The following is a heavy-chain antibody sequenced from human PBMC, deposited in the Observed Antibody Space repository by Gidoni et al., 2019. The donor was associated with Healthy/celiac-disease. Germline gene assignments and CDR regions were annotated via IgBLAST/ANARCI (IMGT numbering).Heavy chain of an antibody. J-gene: IGHJ6*02. CDR1: GFTFSSSG. D-gene: IGHD3-10*01. CDR2: ISYDGSNK. V-gene: IGHV3-30*18. Sequence: QVQLVESGGGVVQPGRSLRLSCAASGFTFSSSGMHWVRQAPGKGLEWVAVISYDGSNKYYADSVKGRFTISRDNSKNTLYLQMNSLRAEDTAVYYCAKEIRLLWFGGPGMDVWGQGTTVTVSS. CDR3: AKEIRLLWFGGPGMDV.